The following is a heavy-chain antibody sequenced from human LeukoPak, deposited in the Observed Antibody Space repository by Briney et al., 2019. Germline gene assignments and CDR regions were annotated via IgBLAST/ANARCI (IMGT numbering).Heavy chain of an antibody. Sequence: PSETLSLTCTVSGVSISSSSYYWGWIRQPPGKGLEWIGSIYYSGSTYYNPSLKSRVTISVDTSKNQFSLKLSSVTAADTAVYYCARWLQRRPYFDYWGQGTLVTVSS. D-gene: IGHD5-24*01. V-gene: IGHV4-39*07. CDR2: IYYSGST. CDR1: GVSISSSSYY. J-gene: IGHJ4*02. CDR3: ARWLQRRPYFDY.